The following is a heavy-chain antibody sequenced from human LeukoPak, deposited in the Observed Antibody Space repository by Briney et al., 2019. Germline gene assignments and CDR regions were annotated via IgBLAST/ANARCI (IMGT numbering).Heavy chain of an antibody. J-gene: IGHJ2*01. CDR1: GFTFSSYA. D-gene: IGHD2-2*01. CDR3: ARDRSTRGYWYFDL. V-gene: IGHV3-23*01. CDR2: ISGSGGST. Sequence: QSGGSLRLSCAASGFTFSSYAMSWVRQAPGKGLEWVSAISGSGGSTYYADSVKGRFAISRDNSKNTLYLQMNSLRAEDTAVYYCARDRSTRGYWYFDLWGRGTLVTVSS.